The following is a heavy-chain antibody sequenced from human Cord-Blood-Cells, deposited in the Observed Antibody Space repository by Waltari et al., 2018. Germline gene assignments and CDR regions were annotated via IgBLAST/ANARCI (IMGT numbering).Heavy chain of an antibody. CDR2: INHSGST. D-gene: IGHD3-16*01. CDR3: ARGQGVLSEYFDY. J-gene: IGHJ4*02. V-gene: IGHV4-34*01. CDR1: GGSFSGYY. Sequence: QVQLQQWGAGLLKPSETLSLTCAVYGGSFSGYYWSWIRQPPGKGLEWNGEINHSGSTNYNPSLKSRVTISVDTSKNQFSLKLSSVTAADTAVYYCARGQGVLSEYFDYWGQGTLVTVSS.